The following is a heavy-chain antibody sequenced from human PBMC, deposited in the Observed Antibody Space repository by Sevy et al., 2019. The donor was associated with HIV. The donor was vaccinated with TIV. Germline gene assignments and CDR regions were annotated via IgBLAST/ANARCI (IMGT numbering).Heavy chain of an antibody. V-gene: IGHV3-33*01. CDR1: GFTFSSYG. D-gene: IGHD3-22*01. Sequence: GGSLRLSCAASGFTFSSYGMHWVRQAPGKGLEWVAVIWYDGSNKYYADSVKGRFTRSRDNSKDTLYLQMNRLGAEDTSVYYCARVRYYDSRGAFDIWGQGTMVTVSS. CDR3: ARVRYYDSRGAFDI. J-gene: IGHJ3*02. CDR2: IWYDGSNK.